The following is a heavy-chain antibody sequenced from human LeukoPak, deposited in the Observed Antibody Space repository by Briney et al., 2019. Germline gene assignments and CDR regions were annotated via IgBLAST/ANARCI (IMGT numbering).Heavy chain of an antibody. CDR1: GGSISSSSYY. Sequence: PSETLSLTCTVSGGSISSSSYYWGWIREPPGKGLEWIVSIYYSGSTYYNPSLKSRVTISVDTSKNQFSLKLSSVTAADTAVYYCASEDFPGYCSSTSCSGAFDIWGQGTMVTVSS. J-gene: IGHJ3*02. CDR3: ASEDFPGYCSSTSCSGAFDI. V-gene: IGHV4-39*07. CDR2: IYYSGST. D-gene: IGHD2-2*03.